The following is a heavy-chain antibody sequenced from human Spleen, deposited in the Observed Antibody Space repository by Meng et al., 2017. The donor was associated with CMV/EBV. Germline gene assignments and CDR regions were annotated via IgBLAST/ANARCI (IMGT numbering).Heavy chain of an antibody. Sequence: ASVKVSCKASGYTFTSYYMHWVRQAPGQGLEWMGIINPSGGSTSYAQKFQGRVTMTRDTSTSTVYMEVSSLRSEDTAVYYCAIASDPVGYSYGFFDYWGQGTLVTVSS. J-gene: IGHJ4*02. CDR2: INPSGGST. CDR1: GYTFTSYY. D-gene: IGHD5-18*01. CDR3: AIASDPVGYSYGFFDY. V-gene: IGHV1-46*01.